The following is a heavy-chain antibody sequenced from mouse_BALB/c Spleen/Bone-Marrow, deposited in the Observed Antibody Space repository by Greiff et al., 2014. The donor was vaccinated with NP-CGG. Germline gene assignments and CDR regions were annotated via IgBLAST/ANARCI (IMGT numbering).Heavy chain of an antibody. J-gene: IGHJ2*01. CDR1: GFTFTDYF. CDR3: ARDYSGYFDF. V-gene: IGHV7-3*02. Sequence: EVQFQESGGGLVQPGGSLRLSCTTSGFTFTDYFMTWVRQPPGKALEWLGFIRNKPNGYTTEYNPSVKGRFTISRDNSQGILYLQMNTLRAEDSAIYYCARDYSGYFDFWGQGTTLTVSS. CDR2: IRNKPNGYTT. D-gene: IGHD5-1*01.